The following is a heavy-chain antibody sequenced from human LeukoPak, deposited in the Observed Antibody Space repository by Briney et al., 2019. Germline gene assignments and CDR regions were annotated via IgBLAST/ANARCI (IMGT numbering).Heavy chain of an antibody. CDR2: IYPRDGST. J-gene: IGHJ4*02. V-gene: IGHV1-46*01. CDR3: ARDQEGFDC. CDR1: GGTFSSYA. Sequence: GASVKVSCKASGGTFSSYAISWVRQAPGQGLEWMGMIYPRDGSTSYAQKFQGRVTVTRDTSTSTVHMELSGLRSEDTAVYYCARDQEGFDCWGQGTLVTVSS.